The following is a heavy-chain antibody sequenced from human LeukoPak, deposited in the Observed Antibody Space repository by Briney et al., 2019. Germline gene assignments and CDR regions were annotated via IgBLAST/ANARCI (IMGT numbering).Heavy chain of an antibody. D-gene: IGHD2-8*02. CDR2: INTTTGNQ. Sequence: ASVKVSCKASGYTFTYYAMNWVRQAPGQGLEWMGGINTTTGNQPYAQGFTGRFVFSLDTSVNTAYLQISGLKAEDTAVYYCARDLGDNVLVVVSGPGYYGMDVWGQGTTVTVSS. J-gene: IGHJ6*02. CDR3: ARDLGDNVLVVVSGPGYYGMDV. CDR1: GYTFTYYA. V-gene: IGHV7-4-1*02.